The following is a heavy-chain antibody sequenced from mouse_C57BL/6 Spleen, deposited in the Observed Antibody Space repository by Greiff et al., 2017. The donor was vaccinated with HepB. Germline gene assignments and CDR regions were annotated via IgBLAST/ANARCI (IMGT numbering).Heavy chain of an antibody. CDR3: ARRRDRDFDY. CDR1: GYTFTSYW. CDR2: IDPSDSYT. J-gene: IGHJ2*01. Sequence: VQLQQSGAELVKPGASVKLSCKASGYTFTSYWMQWVKQRPGQGLEWIGEIDPSDSYTNYNQKFKGKATLTVDTSSSTAYMQLSSLTSEDSAVYYCARRRDRDFDYWGQGTTLTVSS. D-gene: IGHD3-3*01. V-gene: IGHV1-50*01.